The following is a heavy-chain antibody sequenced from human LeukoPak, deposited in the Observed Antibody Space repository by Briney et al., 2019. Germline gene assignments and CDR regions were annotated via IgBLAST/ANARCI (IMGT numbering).Heavy chain of an antibody. CDR1: GFTFKDYA. Sequence: GSLRLSCAASGFTFKDYAMHWVRQAPGKGLEWVSLISGDGGTTFYADSVKGRFTISRDNSKNSLYMQMNSLRTEDTAFYFCAKDIGERGYKDYWGQGTLVTVSS. CDR2: ISGDGGTT. V-gene: IGHV3-43*02. J-gene: IGHJ4*02. D-gene: IGHD5-18*01. CDR3: AKDIGERGYKDY.